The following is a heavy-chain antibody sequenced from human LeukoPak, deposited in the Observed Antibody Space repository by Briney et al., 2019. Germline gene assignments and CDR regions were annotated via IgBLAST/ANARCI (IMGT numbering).Heavy chain of an antibody. CDR2: INPSGGST. CDR3: ARDAARVAGVVWFDP. CDR1: GYTFTSYY. J-gene: IGHJ5*02. V-gene: IGHV1-46*01. Sequence: ASVKVSCKASGYTFTSYYMHWVRQAPGQGLEWMGIINPSGGSTSYAQKFQGRVTMTRDMSTSTVYMELSSLRSEDTAEYYCARDAARVAGVVWFDPWGQGTLVTVSS. D-gene: IGHD6-19*01.